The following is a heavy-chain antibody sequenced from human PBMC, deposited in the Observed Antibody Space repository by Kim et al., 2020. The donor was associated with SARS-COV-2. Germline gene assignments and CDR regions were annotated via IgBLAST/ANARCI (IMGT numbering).Heavy chain of an antibody. CDR3: ATFLIAAAGTRGRGWFDP. V-gene: IGHV1-69*04. Sequence: SVKVSCKASGGTFSSYAISWVRQAPGQGLEWMGRIIPILGIANYAQKFQGRVTITADKSTSTAYMELSSLRSEDTAVYYCATFLIAAAGTRGRGWFDPWGQGTLVTVSS. J-gene: IGHJ5*02. CDR1: GGTFSSYA. CDR2: IIPILGIA. D-gene: IGHD6-13*01.